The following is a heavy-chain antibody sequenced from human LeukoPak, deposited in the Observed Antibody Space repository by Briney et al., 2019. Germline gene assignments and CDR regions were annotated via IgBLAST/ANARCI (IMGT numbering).Heavy chain of an antibody. V-gene: IGHV4-31*03. J-gene: IGHJ5*02. CDR1: GGSISSGGYY. CDR2: IYYSGST. D-gene: IGHD3-16*01. Sequence: SETLSLTCTVSGGSISSGGYYWSWIRQHPGKGLEWIGYIYYSGSTYYNPSLKSRVTISVDTSKSQFSLKLSSVTAADTAVYYCARRAFPWGWFDPWGQGTLVTVSS. CDR3: ARRAFPWGWFDP.